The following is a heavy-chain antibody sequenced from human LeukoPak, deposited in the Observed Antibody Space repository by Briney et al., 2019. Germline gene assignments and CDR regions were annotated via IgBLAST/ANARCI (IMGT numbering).Heavy chain of an antibody. CDR1: GGSISSSNW. V-gene: IGHV4-4*02. D-gene: IGHD4-17*01. J-gene: IGHJ4*02. CDR3: AKDMDHDYDDYGFDY. Sequence: PSGTLSLTCAVSGGSISSSNWWSWVRQPPGKGLEWIGEIYHSGSTNYNPSLKSRVTISVDKSKNQFSLKLSSVTAADTAVYYCAKDMDHDYDDYGFDYWGQGTPVTVSS. CDR2: IYHSGST.